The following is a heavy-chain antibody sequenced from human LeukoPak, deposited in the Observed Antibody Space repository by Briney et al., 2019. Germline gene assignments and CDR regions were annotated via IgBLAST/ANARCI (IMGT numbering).Heavy chain of an antibody. D-gene: IGHD3-10*01. CDR3: ARDRRGSGSYPFSYYYYGMDV. Sequence: GGSLRLSCAASGFTFSDYYMSWIRQAPGKGLEWVSYISSSGSTIYYADSVKGRFTISRDNAKNSLYLQMNSLRAEDTAVYYCARDRRGSGSYPFSYYYYGMDVWGQGTTVTVSS. V-gene: IGHV3-11*01. J-gene: IGHJ6*02. CDR1: GFTFSDYY. CDR2: ISSSGSTI.